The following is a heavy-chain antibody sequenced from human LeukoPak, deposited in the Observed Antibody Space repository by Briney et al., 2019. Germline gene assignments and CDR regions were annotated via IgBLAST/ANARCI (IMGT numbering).Heavy chain of an antibody. V-gene: IGHV3-21*01. Sequence: PGGSLRLSCAASGSAFSTSGMNWVRQAPGKGLEWVSYISSSSNFIFYGDSMRGRFTISRDNAKNSLYLQVNSLRAEDTAVYYCAELGITMIGGVWGKGTTVTISS. D-gene: IGHD3-10*02. CDR1: GSAFSTSG. CDR2: ISSSSNFI. CDR3: AELGITMIGGV. J-gene: IGHJ6*04.